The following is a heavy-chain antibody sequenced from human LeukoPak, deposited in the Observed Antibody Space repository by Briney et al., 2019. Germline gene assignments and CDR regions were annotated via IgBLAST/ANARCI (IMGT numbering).Heavy chain of an antibody. Sequence: GGSLRLSCAASGFTFSSFAINWVRQAPGKGLEWVAFIRYDGSDKYYADSVKGRFTISRDNSKNTLYLQMNNLRVEDTAVYYCAKDRRDWKYFDYWGQGTLVTVSS. V-gene: IGHV3-30*02. CDR1: GFTFSSFA. CDR2: IRYDGSDK. J-gene: IGHJ4*02. CDR3: AKDRRDWKYFDY. D-gene: IGHD1-1*01.